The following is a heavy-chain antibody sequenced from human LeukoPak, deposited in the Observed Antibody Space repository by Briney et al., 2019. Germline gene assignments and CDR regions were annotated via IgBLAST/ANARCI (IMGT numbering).Heavy chain of an antibody. D-gene: IGHD1-26*01. CDR1: GGSISSYY. Sequence: SETLSLTCTVSGGSISSYYWSWIRQPPGKGLEWIGYIYYSGSTNYNPSLKSRVTISVDTSKNQFSLKLSSVTAADTAVYYCASSGWELLDYWGQGTLVTVSS. CDR2: IYYSGST. J-gene: IGHJ4*02. V-gene: IGHV4-59*08. CDR3: ASSGWELLDY.